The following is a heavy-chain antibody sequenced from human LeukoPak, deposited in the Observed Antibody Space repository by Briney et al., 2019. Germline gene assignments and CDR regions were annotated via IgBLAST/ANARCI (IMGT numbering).Heavy chain of an antibody. J-gene: IGHJ4*02. V-gene: IGHV3-64*01. D-gene: IGHD1-26*01. CDR1: GFTFSSYS. CDR2: ISSNGGST. Sequence: PGGSLRLSCAVSGFTFSSYSMHWVRQAPGKGLEYVSAISSNGGSTYYAYSVKGRFSISRDDSKNTLYLQMGSLRAEDTAVYYCARNGAVGASTFDYWGQGTLVTVSS. CDR3: ARNGAVGASTFDY.